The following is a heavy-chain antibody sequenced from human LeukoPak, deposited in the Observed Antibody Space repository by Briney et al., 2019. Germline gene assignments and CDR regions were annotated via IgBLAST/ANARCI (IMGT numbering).Heavy chain of an antibody. V-gene: IGHV4-31*03. CDR1: GGSISSGGYY. CDR3: ARSMVAGAHSFDY. D-gene: IGHD1-26*01. CDR2: IYYSGST. J-gene: IGHJ4*02. Sequence: SQTLSLTCTVSGGSISSGGYYWSWIRQHPGKGLEWIGYIYYSGSTYYNPSLKSRVTISVDRSKNQFSLKLSSVTAADTAVYYCARSMVAGAHSFDYWGQGTLVTVSS.